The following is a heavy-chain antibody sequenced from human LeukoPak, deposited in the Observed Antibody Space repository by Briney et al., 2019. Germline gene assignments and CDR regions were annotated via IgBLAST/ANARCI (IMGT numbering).Heavy chain of an antibody. CDR1: GYTFTSYD. J-gene: IGHJ5*02. Sequence: EASVKVSCKASGYTFTSYDINWVRQATGQGLEWIGYMNPNTGNTGYAQKFQGRVTMTRDTSVNTAYMELRSLTSEDTAVYYCATTLRNKPPWGQGTLVTVSS. D-gene: IGHD5-12*01. V-gene: IGHV1-8*01. CDR2: MNPNTGNT. CDR3: ATTLRNKPP.